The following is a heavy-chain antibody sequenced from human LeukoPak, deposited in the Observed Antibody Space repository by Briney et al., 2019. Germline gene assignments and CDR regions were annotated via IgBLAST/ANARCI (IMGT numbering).Heavy chain of an antibody. CDR2: ISYDGSNE. CDR1: GFTFSGSA. J-gene: IGHJ4*02. D-gene: IGHD6-6*01. V-gene: IGHV3-30*04. Sequence: GGSLRLSCAASGFTFSGSAMHWVRQAPGKGLEWVAIISYDGSNEYYADSVKGRFTISRDNSKNTLYLQMRAADTAVYYCARDKGTSYLSSFDYWGQGTLVTVSS. CDR3: ARDKGTSYLSSFDY.